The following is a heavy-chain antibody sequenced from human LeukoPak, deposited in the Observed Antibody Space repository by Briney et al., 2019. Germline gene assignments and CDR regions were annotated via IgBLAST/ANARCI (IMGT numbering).Heavy chain of an antibody. CDR3: ARDVGGGWLQS. J-gene: IGHJ4*02. CDR1: GGSISSSSYY. V-gene: IGHV4-39*07. D-gene: IGHD5-24*01. Sequence: SETLSLTCTVSGGSISSSSYYWGWIRQPPGKGLEWIGTIYYSGSSYYNPSLKSRVTISVDTSKNQFSLRLSSVTAADTAVYYCARDVGGGWLQSWGQGTLVTVSS. CDR2: IYYSGSS.